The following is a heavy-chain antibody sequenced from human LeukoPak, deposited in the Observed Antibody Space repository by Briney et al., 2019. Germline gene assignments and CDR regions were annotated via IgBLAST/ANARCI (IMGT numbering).Heavy chain of an antibody. J-gene: IGHJ3*02. D-gene: IGHD4-17*01. CDR3: ARTYDYGAAGAFDI. CDR2: IRYDGSNK. Sequence: GGSLRLSCAASGFTFSSYGMHWVRQAPGKGLEWVAFIRYDGSNKYYADSVKGRFTISRDNSKNTLYLQMNSLRAEDTAVYYCARTYDYGAAGAFDIWGQGTMVTVSS. V-gene: IGHV3-30*02. CDR1: GFTFSSYG.